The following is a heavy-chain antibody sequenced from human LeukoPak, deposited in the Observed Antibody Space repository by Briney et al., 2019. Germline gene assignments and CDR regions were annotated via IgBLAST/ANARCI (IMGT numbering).Heavy chain of an antibody. V-gene: IGHV4-39*01. D-gene: IGHD3-16*02. Sequence: SETLSLTCTVSGGSISSTNYCWGWIRQPPGKRREWIGTNYYSGDTYYSPYLKSRITVYTDTSKNLLYLSLTSVTAADTAVYYCARHHGYLCMTYRRPGDYFDFWGQGTLVTVSS. CDR1: GGSISSTNYC. CDR2: NYYSGDT. CDR3: ARHHGYLCMTYRRPGDYFDF. J-gene: IGHJ4*02.